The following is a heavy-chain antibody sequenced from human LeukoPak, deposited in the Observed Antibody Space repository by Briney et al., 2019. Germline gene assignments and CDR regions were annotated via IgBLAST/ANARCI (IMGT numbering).Heavy chain of an antibody. Sequence: PGGSLRLSCAASGFTFSSSGMHWVRQAPGKGLEWVAFIQYDGSDKFYADSVKGRFTISRDNAKNSLYLQMNSLRAEDTAVYYCARDRVRHYDFWSGYYPLLGDYYYMDVWGKGTTVTVSS. CDR2: IQYDGSDK. J-gene: IGHJ6*03. V-gene: IGHV3-30*02. D-gene: IGHD3-3*01. CDR3: ARDRVRHYDFWSGYYPLLGDYYYMDV. CDR1: GFTFSSSG.